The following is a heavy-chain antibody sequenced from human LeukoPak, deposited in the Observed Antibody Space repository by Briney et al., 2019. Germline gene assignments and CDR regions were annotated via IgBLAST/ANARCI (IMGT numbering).Heavy chain of an antibody. Sequence: PSETLSLTCTVSGGSISSGGYYWSWIRQHPGKGLEWIGYIYYSGSTYYNPSLKSRVTISVDTSKNQFSLKLSSVTAADTAVYYCARTAMGAFDYWGQGTRVPVSS. CDR3: ARTAMGAFDY. CDR2: IYYSGST. V-gene: IGHV4-31*03. J-gene: IGHJ4*02. D-gene: IGHD5-18*01. CDR1: GGSISSGGYY.